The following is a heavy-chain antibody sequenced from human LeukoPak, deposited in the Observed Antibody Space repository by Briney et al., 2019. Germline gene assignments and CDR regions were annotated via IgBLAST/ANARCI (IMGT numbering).Heavy chain of an antibody. Sequence: GGSLRLSCAASGFTVSSNYMSWVRQAPGKGLEWVSVILSDGSTYYADSVKGRFTISRDNSKNTLYLQMNSLRAEDTAVYYCAKGYDSSGYYWSYFDYWGQGTLVTVSS. V-gene: IGHV3-53*01. CDR3: AKGYDSSGYYWSYFDY. J-gene: IGHJ4*02. CDR1: GFTVSSNY. CDR2: ILSDGST. D-gene: IGHD3-22*01.